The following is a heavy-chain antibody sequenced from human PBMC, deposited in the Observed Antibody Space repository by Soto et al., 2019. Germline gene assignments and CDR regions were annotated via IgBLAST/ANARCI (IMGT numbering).Heavy chain of an antibody. V-gene: IGHV1-24*01. CDR3: ATSGWGSDYYYYYYMDV. Sequence: ASVKASCKVSGYMLTELSMHWVRQAPGKGLEWMGGFDPEDGETIYAQKFQGRVTMTEDTSTDTAYMELSSLRSEDTAVYYCATSGWGSDYYYYYYMDVWGKGTTVTVSS. J-gene: IGHJ6*03. D-gene: IGHD6-19*01. CDR1: GYMLTELS. CDR2: FDPEDGET.